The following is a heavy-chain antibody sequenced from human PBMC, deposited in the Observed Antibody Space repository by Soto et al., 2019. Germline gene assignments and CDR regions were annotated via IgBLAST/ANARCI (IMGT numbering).Heavy chain of an antibody. CDR3: SRDSKEDRSVNYECFDH. V-gene: IGHV3-33*01. CDR1: GFTFSNFG. D-gene: IGHD3-22*01. CDR2: IYFDGSNK. Sequence: PGGSLRLSCVASGFTFSNFGMHWVRQAPGKGLEWVAAIYFDGSNKYYADSVKGRFTISRDNSKNTLYLQMSSLRAEDSAVYYCSRDSKEDRSVNYECFDHWGQGTLVTVSS. J-gene: IGHJ5*02.